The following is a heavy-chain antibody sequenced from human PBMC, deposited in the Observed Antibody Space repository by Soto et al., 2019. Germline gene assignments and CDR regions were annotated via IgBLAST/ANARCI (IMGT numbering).Heavy chain of an antibody. CDR3: ARVRYYDFWSGYYSSHYYYYYMDV. Sequence: SLRLSCAASGFTFSSYAMSWVRQAPGKGLEWVSAISGSGGSTYYADSVKGRFTISRDNSKNTLYLQMNSLRAEDTAVYYCARVRYYDFWSGYYSSHYYYYYMDVWGKGTTVTVSS. CDR1: GFTFSSYA. D-gene: IGHD3-3*01. J-gene: IGHJ6*03. CDR2: ISGSGGST. V-gene: IGHV3-23*01.